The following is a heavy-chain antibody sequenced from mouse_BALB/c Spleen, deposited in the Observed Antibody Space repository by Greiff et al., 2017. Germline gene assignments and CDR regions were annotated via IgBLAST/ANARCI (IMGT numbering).Heavy chain of an antibody. CDR1: GFTFSSYT. D-gene: IGHD1-1*02. CDR2: ISNGGGST. CDR3: ARHGSYDFDC. V-gene: IGHV5-12-2*01. J-gene: IGHJ2*01. Sequence: EVQLVESGGGLVQPGGSLKLSCAASGFTFSSYTMSWVRQTPEKRLEWVAYISNGGGSTYYPDTVKGRFTISRDNAKNTLYLQMSSLKSEDTAMYYCARHGSYDFDCWGQGTTLTVSS.